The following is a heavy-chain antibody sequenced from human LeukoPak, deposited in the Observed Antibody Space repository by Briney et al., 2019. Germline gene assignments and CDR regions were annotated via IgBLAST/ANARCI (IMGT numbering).Heavy chain of an antibody. CDR2: ISSSSSYI. CDR3: ARQSGSYRSRDAFDI. V-gene: IGHV3-21*01. CDR1: GFTFSSYE. Sequence: GGSLRLSCAASGFTFSSYEMNWVRQAPGKGLEWVSSISSSSSYIYYADSVKGRFTISRDNAKNSLYLQMNSLRAEDTAVYYCARQSGSYRSRDAFDIWGQGTMVTVSS. J-gene: IGHJ3*02. D-gene: IGHD1-26*01.